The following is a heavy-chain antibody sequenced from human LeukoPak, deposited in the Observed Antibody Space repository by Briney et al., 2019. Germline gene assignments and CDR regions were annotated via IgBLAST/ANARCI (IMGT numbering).Heavy chain of an antibody. D-gene: IGHD4-23*01. V-gene: IGHV4-34*01. CDR1: GGSFSGYY. Sequence: SETLSLTCAVYGGSFSGYYWSWIRQPPGKGQEWIGEINHSGNTNYNPSLKSRVTISVDTSKNQFSLKLSSVTAADTAVYYCARVRTGGFFDYWGQGTLVTVSS. CDR3: ARVRTGGFFDY. CDR2: INHSGNT. J-gene: IGHJ4*02.